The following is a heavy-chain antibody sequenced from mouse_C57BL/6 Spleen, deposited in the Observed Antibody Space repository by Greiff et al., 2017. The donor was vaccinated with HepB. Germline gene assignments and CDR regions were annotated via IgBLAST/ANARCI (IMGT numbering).Heavy chain of an antibody. CDR2: IDPSDSYT. D-gene: IGHD1-1*01. V-gene: IGHV1-50*01. CDR3: AKDYVSSPWFAY. Sequence: QVQLQQSGAELVKPGASVKLSCKASGYTFTSYWMQWVKQRPGQGLEWIGEIDPSDSYTNYNQKFKGKATLTVDTSYSTAYMQLSSLTSEDSAVYYCAKDYVSSPWFAYWGQGTLVTVSA. J-gene: IGHJ3*01. CDR1: GYTFTSYW.